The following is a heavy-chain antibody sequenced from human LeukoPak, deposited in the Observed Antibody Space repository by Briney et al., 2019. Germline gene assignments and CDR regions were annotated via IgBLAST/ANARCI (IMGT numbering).Heavy chain of an antibody. Sequence: GGSLRLSCAASGFTFSSYGMHWVRQAPGKGLEWVANIKQDGSEKYYVDSAKGRFTISRDNAKNSLYLQMNSLRAEDTAVYYCARGGYSRDYWGQGTLVTVSS. CDR2: IKQDGSEK. J-gene: IGHJ4*02. CDR1: GFTFSSYG. V-gene: IGHV3-7*01. D-gene: IGHD6-13*01. CDR3: ARGGYSRDY.